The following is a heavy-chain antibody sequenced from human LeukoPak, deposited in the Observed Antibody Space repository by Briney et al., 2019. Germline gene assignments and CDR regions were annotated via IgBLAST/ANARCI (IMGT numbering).Heavy chain of an antibody. J-gene: IGHJ4*02. CDR3: ARGIAAAGTLFDY. CDR2: INHSGGT. D-gene: IGHD6-13*01. CDR1: GGSFSGYS. Sequence: KPSETLSLTCAVYGGSFSGYSWNWIRQPPVKGLEWIGEINHSGGTNYNPSLKSRVTISVDKSKNQFSLKLSSVTAADTAVYYCARGIAAAGTLFDYWGQGTLVTVSS. V-gene: IGHV4-34*01.